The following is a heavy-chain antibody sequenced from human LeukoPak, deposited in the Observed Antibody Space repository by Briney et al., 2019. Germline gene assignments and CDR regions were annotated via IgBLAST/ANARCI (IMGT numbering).Heavy chain of an antibody. V-gene: IGHV3-21*01. J-gene: IGHJ4*02. D-gene: IGHD1-26*01. CDR1: GFTFSSYA. CDR2: ISSSSSYI. Sequence: PGGSLRLSCAASGFTFSSYAMSWVRQAPGKGLEWVSSISSSSSYIYYADSVKGRFTISRDNAKNSLYLQMNSLRAEDTAVYYCARDSLGGSYYVDYWGQGTLVTVSS. CDR3: ARDSLGGSYYVDY.